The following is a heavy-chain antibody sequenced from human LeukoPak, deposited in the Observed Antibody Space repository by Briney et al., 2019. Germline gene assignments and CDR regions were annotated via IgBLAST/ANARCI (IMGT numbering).Heavy chain of an antibody. Sequence: KSGGSLRLSGAASGFSFSDYYMSWIRQAPGKGLEWVSYISSSGDTMSYADSVKGRFTISRDNAKNSLYLQMSSLRAEDAAIYYCARVMGNYASDYWGQGALVTVSS. CDR1: GFSFSDYY. CDR2: ISSSGDTM. CDR3: ARVMGNYASDY. D-gene: IGHD1-7*01. V-gene: IGHV3-11*04. J-gene: IGHJ4*02.